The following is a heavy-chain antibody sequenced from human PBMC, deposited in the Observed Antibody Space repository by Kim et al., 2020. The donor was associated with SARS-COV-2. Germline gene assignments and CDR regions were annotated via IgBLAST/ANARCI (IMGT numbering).Heavy chain of an antibody. J-gene: IGHJ3*02. V-gene: IGHV7-4-1*02. Sequence: ASVKVSCKASGYTFTSYAMNWVRQAPGQGLEWMGWINTNTGNPTYAQGFTGRFVFSLDTSVSTAYLQISSLKAEDTAVYYCASPFYCSSTSCYPQAFDIWGQGTMVTVSS. D-gene: IGHD2-2*01. CDR1: GYTFTSYA. CDR2: INTNTGNP. CDR3: ASPFYCSSTSCYPQAFDI.